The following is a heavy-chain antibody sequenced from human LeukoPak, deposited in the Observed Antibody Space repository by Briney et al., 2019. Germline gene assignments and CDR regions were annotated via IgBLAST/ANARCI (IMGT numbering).Heavy chain of an antibody. CDR2: ISVYNGNT. D-gene: IGHD3-22*01. CDR3: ARDYYDSSGYFTLDY. Sequence: ASVKVSCKASGYTFTTYGISWVRQAPGQGLEWMGWISVYNGNTNYAQKLQGRVTMTTDPSTSTAYMELRSMRSDDTAVYYCARDYYDSSGYFTLDYWGQGNLVTVSS. CDR1: GYTFTTYG. V-gene: IGHV1-18*01. J-gene: IGHJ4*02.